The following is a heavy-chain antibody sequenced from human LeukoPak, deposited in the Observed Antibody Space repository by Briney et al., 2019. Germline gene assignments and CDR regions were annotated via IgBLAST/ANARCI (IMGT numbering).Heavy chain of an antibody. CDR1: GGTFSSYA. D-gene: IGHD2-8*01. V-gene: IGHV1-69*01. CDR3: ARDSGDCTNGVCYRKFDY. CDR2: IIPIFGTA. J-gene: IGHJ4*02. Sequence: TVKVSCKASGGTFSSYAISWVRQAPGQGLKWMGGIIPIFGTANYAQKFQGRVTITADESTSTAYMELSSLRSEDTAVYYCARDSGDCTNGVCYRKFDYWGQGTLVTVSS.